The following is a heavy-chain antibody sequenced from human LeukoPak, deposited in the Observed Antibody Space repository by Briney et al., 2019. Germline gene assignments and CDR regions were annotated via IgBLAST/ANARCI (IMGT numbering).Heavy chain of an antibody. CDR3: ARPDRRFGEFMSFGY. D-gene: IGHD3-10*01. V-gene: IGHV3-23*01. CDR1: GFTFSSYA. CDR2: ISGSGGST. Sequence: GGSLRLSCAASGFTFSSYAMSWVRQAPGKGLEWVSSISGSGGSTYYADSVKGRFTISRDNSKNTLYLQMNSLRAEDTAVYYCARPDRRFGEFMSFGYWGQGTLVTVSS. J-gene: IGHJ4*02.